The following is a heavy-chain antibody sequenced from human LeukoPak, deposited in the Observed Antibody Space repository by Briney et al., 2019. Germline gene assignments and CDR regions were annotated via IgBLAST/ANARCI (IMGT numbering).Heavy chain of an antibody. CDR1: GFTFSSYA. Sequence: GGSLRLSCAASGFTFSSYAMHWVRQAPGKGLEWVAVISYDGSNKYYADSVKGRFTISRDNSKNTLYLQMNSLRVEDTALYYCARDPWADSSGFPLHHWGQGTLVTVSS. CDR2: ISYDGSNK. J-gene: IGHJ1*01. D-gene: IGHD3-22*01. CDR3: ARDPWADSSGFPLHH. V-gene: IGHV3-30-3*01.